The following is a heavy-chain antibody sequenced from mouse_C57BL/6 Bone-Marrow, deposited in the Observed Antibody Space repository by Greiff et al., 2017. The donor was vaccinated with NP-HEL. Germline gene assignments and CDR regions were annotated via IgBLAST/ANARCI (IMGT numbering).Heavy chain of an antibody. CDR3: AREDGSYDYYAMDY. CDR1: GFTFSSYA. V-gene: IGHV5-4*01. D-gene: IGHD1-1*02. CDR2: ISDGGSYT. Sequence: DVKLVESGGGLVKPGGSLKLSCAASGFTFSSYAMSWVRQTPEKRLEWVATISDGGSYTYYPDNVKGRFTISRDNAKNNLYLQMSHLKSEDTAMYYCAREDGSYDYYAMDYWGQGTSVTVSS. J-gene: IGHJ4*01.